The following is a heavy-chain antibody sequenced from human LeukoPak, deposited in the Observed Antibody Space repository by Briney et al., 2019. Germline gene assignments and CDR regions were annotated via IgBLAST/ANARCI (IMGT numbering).Heavy chain of an antibody. CDR3: ARASGSYSAFDY. Sequence: AGGSLRLSCAASGFTFNSYTLNWVRQAPGKGLEWVSSISSSSSYIYYADSVKGRFTISRDNAKNSLYLQMNSLRAEDAAVYYCARASGSYSAFDYWGQGTLVTVSS. CDR2: ISSSSSYI. CDR1: GFTFNSYT. J-gene: IGHJ4*02. V-gene: IGHV3-21*01. D-gene: IGHD1-26*01.